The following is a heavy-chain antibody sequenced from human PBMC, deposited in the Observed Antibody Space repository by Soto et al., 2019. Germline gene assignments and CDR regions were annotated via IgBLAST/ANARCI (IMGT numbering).Heavy chain of an antibody. Sequence: VQLVESGGGVVQPGRSLRLSCAASGFTFSDYAMHWVRQAPGKGLEWVAVVSHDGRNTHYADSVKGRFTISRDSSKHTVALEMASLRAGDMAVYYCAMGGRQWLVTSDFNYWGQRALVTVSA. J-gene: IGHJ4*02. CDR3: AMGGRQWLVTSDFNY. CDR1: GFTFSDYA. D-gene: IGHD6-19*01. V-gene: IGHV3-30*03. CDR2: VSHDGRNT.